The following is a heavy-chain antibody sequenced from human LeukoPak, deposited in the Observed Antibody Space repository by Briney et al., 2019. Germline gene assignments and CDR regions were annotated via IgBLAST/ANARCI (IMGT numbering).Heavy chain of an antibody. Sequence: ASVKVSCKASGGTFSSYAISWVRQAPGQGLEWMGGIIPIFGTANYAQKFQGRVTITADESTSTAYMELSSLRSEDTAVYYCARDTWTVPAAISLGIWFDPWGQGTLVTVSS. CDR1: GGTFSSYA. J-gene: IGHJ5*02. CDR2: IIPIFGTA. D-gene: IGHD2-2*02. V-gene: IGHV1-69*01. CDR3: ARDTWTVPAAISLGIWFDP.